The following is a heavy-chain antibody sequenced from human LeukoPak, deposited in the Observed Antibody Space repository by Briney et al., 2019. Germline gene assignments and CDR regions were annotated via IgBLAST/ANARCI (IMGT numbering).Heavy chain of an antibody. J-gene: IGHJ4*02. CDR3: TTTFIGN. V-gene: IGHV3-15*01. D-gene: IGHD2/OR15-2a*01. CDR2: IKSKTDGGTT. CDR1: GFTFSNAW. Sequence: GGSLRLSCAASGFTFSNAWMSWVRQAPGKGLEWVARIKSKTDGGTTDYAAPVKGRFTISRDDSKNTLYLQMNSLKTEDTAVYYCTTTFIGNWGQGTLVTVSS.